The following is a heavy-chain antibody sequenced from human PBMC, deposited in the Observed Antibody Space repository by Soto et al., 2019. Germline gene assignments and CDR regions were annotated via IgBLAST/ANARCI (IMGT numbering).Heavy chain of an antibody. V-gene: IGHV3-74*01. Sequence: EVQLVESGGGLFQPGGSLRLSCAASGFTFNNYWIHWVRQAPGKGLVWVSRIKYDATSTNYADSVKGRFSISRDNAKNTVFLQMSSLRGDDTAVYYCARGGLGSYYVDYWGQGTLVTVSS. CDR1: GFTFNNYW. J-gene: IGHJ4*02. D-gene: IGHD3-16*01. CDR2: IKYDATST. CDR3: ARGGLGSYYVDY.